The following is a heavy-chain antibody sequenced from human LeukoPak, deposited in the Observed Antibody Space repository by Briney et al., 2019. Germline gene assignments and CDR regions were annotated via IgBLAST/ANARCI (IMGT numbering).Heavy chain of an antibody. J-gene: IGHJ4*02. Sequence: PGGSLRLSCAASGFTFSSYSMNWVRQAPGKGLEWVSSISSSSSYIYYADSVKGRFTISRDNAKDSLYLQMNSLRAEDTAVYYCARVASYGSGSYYSSYFDYWGQGTLVTVSS. D-gene: IGHD3-10*01. CDR3: ARVASYGSGSYYSSYFDY. CDR2: ISSSSSYI. V-gene: IGHV3-21*01. CDR1: GFTFSSYS.